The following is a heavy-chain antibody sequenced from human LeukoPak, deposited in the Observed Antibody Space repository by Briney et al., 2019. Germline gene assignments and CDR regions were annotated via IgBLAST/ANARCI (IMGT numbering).Heavy chain of an antibody. J-gene: IGHJ4*02. V-gene: IGHV3-30*02. CDR1: GFTFSSYA. D-gene: IGHD3-10*01. CDR3: AKHYYGSGSQKYYFDY. Sequence: PGGSLRLSCAASGFTFSSYAMHWVRQAPGKGLEWVTMVRNDGSHKYYADSVKGRFTISRDNSKNTLYLQMNSLRPEDTAVYYCAKHYYGSGSQKYYFDYWGQGTLVSVSS. CDR2: VRNDGSHK.